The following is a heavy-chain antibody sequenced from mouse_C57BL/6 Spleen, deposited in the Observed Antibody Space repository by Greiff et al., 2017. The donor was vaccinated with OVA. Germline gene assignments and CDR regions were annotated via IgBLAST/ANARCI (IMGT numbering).Heavy chain of an antibody. J-gene: IGHJ1*03. Sequence: EVQLVESGGGLVQPKGSLKLSCAASGFIFNTYAMHWVRQAPGKGLEWVARIRSKSSNYATYYADSVKDRFTISRDDSQSMLYLQMNNLKTEDTAMYDCVLTTVVATDWYFDVWGTGTTVTVSS. V-gene: IGHV10-3*01. CDR2: IRSKSSNYAT. CDR3: VLTTVVATDWYFDV. CDR1: GFIFNTYA. D-gene: IGHD1-1*01.